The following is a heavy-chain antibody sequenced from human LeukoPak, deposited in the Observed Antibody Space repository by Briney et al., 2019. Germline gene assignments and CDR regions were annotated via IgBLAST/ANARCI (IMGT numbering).Heavy chain of an antibody. CDR2: INHSGST. J-gene: IGHJ4*02. CDR3: ARGRRSRYCSGGSCYVGRGGADY. D-gene: IGHD2-15*01. V-gene: IGHV4-34*01. Sequence: ETLSLTCAVYGGSFSGYYWSWIRQPPGKGLEWIGEINHSGSTNYNPSLKSRVTISVDTSKNQFSLKLSSVTAADTAVYYCARGRRSRYCSGGSCYVGRGGADYWGQGTLVTVSS. CDR1: GGSFSGYY.